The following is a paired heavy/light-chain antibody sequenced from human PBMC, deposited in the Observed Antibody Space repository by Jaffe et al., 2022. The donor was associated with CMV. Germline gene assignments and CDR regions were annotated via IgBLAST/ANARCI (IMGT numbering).Heavy chain of an antibody. CDR1: GYTFRSYG. Sequence: QVQLVQSGAEVKKPGASVKVSCKASGYTFRSYGINWVRQAPGQGLEWIGRISGYTAETNYAQNLQARVTLTTDKSTNTAYMELRSLKSDDTAMYYCARAEERISMVRGVITGRLPYDYWGQGTLVTVSS. D-gene: IGHD3-10*01. CDR2: ISGYTAET. CDR3: ARAEERISMVRGVITGRLPYDY. V-gene: IGHV1-18*04. J-gene: IGHJ4*02.
Light chain of an antibody. J-gene: IGLJ1*01. CDR1: SSNIGAGFD. V-gene: IGLV1-40*01. Sequence: QSVLTQPPSVSGAPGQRVTISCTGSSSNIGAGFDVHWYQQFPGTAPKLLIYDNYNGPSGVPDRFSGSKSGTSASLAITGLQPEDEADYYCQSYDASLSGLRVFGTGTKVTVL. CDR2: DNY. CDR3: QSYDASLSGLRV.